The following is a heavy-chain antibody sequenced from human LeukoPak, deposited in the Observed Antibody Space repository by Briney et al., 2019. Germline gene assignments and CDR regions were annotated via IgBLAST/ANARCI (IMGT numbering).Heavy chain of an antibody. CDR2: MNPNSGNT. D-gene: IGHD1-26*01. V-gene: IGHV1-8*01. J-gene: IGHJ4*02. Sequence: ASVKVSCKASGYTFTSYDINWVRQATGQGHEWMGWMNPNSGNTGYAQKFQGRVTMTRNTSISTAYMELSSLRSEDTAVYYCASRGVVGATTVDYWGQGTLVTVSS. CDR3: ASRGVVGATTVDY. CDR1: GYTFTSYD.